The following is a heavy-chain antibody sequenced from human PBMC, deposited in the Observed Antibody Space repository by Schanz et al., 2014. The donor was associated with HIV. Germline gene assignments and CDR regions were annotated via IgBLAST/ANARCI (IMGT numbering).Heavy chain of an antibody. D-gene: IGHD3-22*01. V-gene: IGHV1-2*06. Sequence: QVQLVQSGAEVKKPGASVKVSCKASGYTFTGYYMHWVRQAPRQRLEWMGRINPNSGGTNYAQRFQGRVTMTRDTSISTAYMELSRLRSDDTAVYYCAYSSGFYQYSYGMDVWGQGTTVTVSS. CDR2: INPNSGGT. J-gene: IGHJ6*02. CDR1: GYTFTGYY. CDR3: AYSSGFYQYSYGMDV.